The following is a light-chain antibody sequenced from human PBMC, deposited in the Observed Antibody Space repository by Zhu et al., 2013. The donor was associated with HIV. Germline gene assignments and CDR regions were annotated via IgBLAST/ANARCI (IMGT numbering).Light chain of an antibody. Sequence: QSALTQPASVSGSPGQSITISCTGTSSDVGGYNYVSWYQQYPGKAPKVMIYDVSNRPSGVSNRFSGSKSGNTASLTISGLQAEDEADYYCGSYTSSSTPYVFGTGTKVTVL. CDR1: SSDVGGYNY. CDR2: DVS. J-gene: IGLJ1*01. V-gene: IGLV2-14*03. CDR3: GSYTSSSTPYV.